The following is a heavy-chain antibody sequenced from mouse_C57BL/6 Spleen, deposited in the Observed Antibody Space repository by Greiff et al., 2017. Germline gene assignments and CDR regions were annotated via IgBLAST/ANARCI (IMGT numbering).Heavy chain of an antibody. CDR3: ARSDCDY. CDR2: INPNHGGT. J-gene: IGHJ2*01. Sequence: EVQLQQSGPELVKPGASVKIPCKASGYTFTDYNMDWVKQSHGKSLEWIGDINPNHGGTIYNQKFKGKATLTVDKSSSTAYMELRSRTSEDTAVYYCARSDCDYWGQGTTLTVSS. CDR1: GYTFTDYN. V-gene: IGHV1-18*01.